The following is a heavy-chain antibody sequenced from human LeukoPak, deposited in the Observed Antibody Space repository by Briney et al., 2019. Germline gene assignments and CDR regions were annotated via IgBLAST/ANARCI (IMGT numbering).Heavy chain of an antibody. Sequence: GGSLRLSCAASGYTFSIYWMNWVRQAPGKGLEWVASIKQDGSETYYMESVQGRFTISRDNGMNFLYLQLSSLRAEDTAVYYCTRESSGSLSLEYWGQGTLVTVSS. CDR3: TRESSGSLSLEY. D-gene: IGHD1-26*01. CDR2: IKQDGSET. V-gene: IGHV3-7*01. J-gene: IGHJ4*02. CDR1: GYTFSIYW.